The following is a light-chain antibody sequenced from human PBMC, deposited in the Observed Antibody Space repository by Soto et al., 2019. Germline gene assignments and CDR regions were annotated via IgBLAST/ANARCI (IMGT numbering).Light chain of an antibody. CDR2: EVS. J-gene: IGLJ1*01. V-gene: IGLV2-14*01. CDR3: AAWDDSLNDYV. CDR1: SSDVGGYNY. Sequence: QSVLTQPASVSGSPGQSITISCTGTSSDVGGYNYVSWYQQHPGRAPKLMIYEVSNRPSGVSNRFSGSKSGTSASLAISGLQSEDEADYYCAAWDDSLNDYVFGTGTKLTVL.